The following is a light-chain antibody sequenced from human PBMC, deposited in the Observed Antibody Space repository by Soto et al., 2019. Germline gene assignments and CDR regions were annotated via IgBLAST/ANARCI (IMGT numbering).Light chain of an antibody. Sequence: QSALTQPASVSGSPGQSITISCTGTNSDVGAYNYVSWYQQHPGKAPKVMIYEVSNRPSGVSSRFSGSKSGNTASLTISGLQAEDEADYYCSSYTTSSTWVFGGGTKLTVL. V-gene: IGLV2-14*01. J-gene: IGLJ3*02. CDR1: NSDVGAYNY. CDR3: SSYTTSSTWV. CDR2: EVS.